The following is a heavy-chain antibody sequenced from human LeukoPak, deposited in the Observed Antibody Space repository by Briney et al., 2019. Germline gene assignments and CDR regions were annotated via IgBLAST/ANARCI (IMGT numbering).Heavy chain of an antibody. CDR1: GGSFSGYY. CDR3: ARLRPDYGDYVRTCGFDI. CDR2: INHSGST. V-gene: IGHV4-34*01. Sequence: PSETLSLTCAVYGGSFSGYYWSWIRQPPGKGLEWIGEINHSGSTNYNPSLKSRVTISVDTSKNQFSLKLSSVTAADTAVYYCARLRPDYGDYVRTCGFDIWGQGTMVTVSS. J-gene: IGHJ3*02. D-gene: IGHD4-17*01.